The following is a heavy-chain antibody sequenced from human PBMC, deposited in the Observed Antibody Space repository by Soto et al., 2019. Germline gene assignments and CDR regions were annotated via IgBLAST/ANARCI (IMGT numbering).Heavy chain of an antibody. D-gene: IGHD2-8*01. CDR3: ARAGHCTNGVCYGYYFDY. J-gene: IGHJ4*02. Sequence: PSETLSLTCTVSGGSISSYYWSWIRQPPGKGLEWIGYIYYSGSTNYNPSLKSRVTISVDTSKNQFSLKLSSVTAADTAVYYCARAGHCTNGVCYGYYFDYWGQGTLVTVSS. CDR1: GGSISSYY. V-gene: IGHV4-59*01. CDR2: IYYSGST.